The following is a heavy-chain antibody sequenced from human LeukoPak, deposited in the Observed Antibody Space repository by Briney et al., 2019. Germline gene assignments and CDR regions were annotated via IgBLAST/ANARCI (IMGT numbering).Heavy chain of an antibody. CDR2: IRPDGDRT. D-gene: IGHD6-19*01. J-gene: IGHJ4*02. CDR1: GFTFSTYA. Sequence: GGSLRLSCAASGFTFSTYAITWVRQGPGKGLEWVSAIRPDGDRTYYANSVRGRFTISRDNSKDTVYLQINGLRVEDTAIYYCARGQSGTRGWYTVDYWGQGTLVTVSS. CDR3: ARGQSGTRGWYTVDY. V-gene: IGHV3-23*01.